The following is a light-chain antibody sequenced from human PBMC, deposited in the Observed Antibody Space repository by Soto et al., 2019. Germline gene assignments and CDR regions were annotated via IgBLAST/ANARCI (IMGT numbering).Light chain of an antibody. CDR2: DVS. J-gene: IGLJ1*01. CDR1: SSDVGGYNY. Sequence: QSALTQPASVSGSPGQSITISCTGTSSDVGGYNYVSWYQQHPGKAPKFMIYDVSNRPSGVSNRFSGSKSGNTASLTISGLQAEDEADYYSCSYTTSNTRQIVFGTGTRSPS. V-gene: IGLV2-14*01. CDR3: CSYTTSNTRQIV.